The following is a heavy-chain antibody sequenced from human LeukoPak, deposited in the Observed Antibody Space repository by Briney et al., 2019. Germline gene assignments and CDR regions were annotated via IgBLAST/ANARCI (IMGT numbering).Heavy chain of an antibody. CDR1: GGTFSSYA. CDR2: IIPIFGTT. Sequence: ASVKVSCKASGGTFSSYAISWVRQAPGQGLEWMGGIIPIFGTTNYAQKFQGRVTITTDESTNTAYMGLSSLRSEDTAVYYCARDRAEGGYYYDSSGYDNAFDIWGQGTMVTVSS. D-gene: IGHD3-22*01. J-gene: IGHJ3*02. CDR3: ARDRAEGGYYYDSSGYDNAFDI. V-gene: IGHV1-69*05.